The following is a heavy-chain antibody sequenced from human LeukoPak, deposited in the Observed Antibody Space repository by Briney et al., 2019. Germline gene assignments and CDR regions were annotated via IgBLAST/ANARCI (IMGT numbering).Heavy chain of an antibody. J-gene: IGHJ4*02. Sequence: GGSLRLSCAASGFTFSSYSMNWVRQAPGKGLEWVSYISSSSSTIYYADTVKGRFTISRDNAKNSLYLQMNSLRAEDTAVYYCARDLYDYVWGSYSHWGQGTLVTVSS. CDR2: ISSSSSTI. CDR3: ARDLYDYVWGSYSH. CDR1: GFTFSSYS. D-gene: IGHD3-16*01. V-gene: IGHV3-48*01.